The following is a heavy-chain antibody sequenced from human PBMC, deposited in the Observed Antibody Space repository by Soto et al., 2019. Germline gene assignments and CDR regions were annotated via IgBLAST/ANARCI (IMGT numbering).Heavy chain of an antibody. CDR1: GFTFSSYE. J-gene: IGHJ4*02. Sequence: GGSLRLSCAASGFTFSSYEMNWVRQAPGKGLEWVSYISSSGSTIYYADSVKGRFTISRDNAKNSLYLQMNSLRAEDTAVYYCASQLAEAARPAEYDYWGQGTLVTVS. V-gene: IGHV3-48*03. CDR3: ASQLAEAARPAEYDY. D-gene: IGHD6-6*01. CDR2: ISSSGSTI.